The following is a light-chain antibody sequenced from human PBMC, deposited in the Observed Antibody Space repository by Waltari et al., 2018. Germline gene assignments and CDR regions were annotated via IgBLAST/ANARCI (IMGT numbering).Light chain of an antibody. CDR3: QQYSSWPRT. CDR1: QSIGIN. Sequence: EIVMTQSPTTLSVSPGERVTLSCRASQSIGINLAWYQQKPGQAPKFLIYGASTRTTGIPARFSGSGSGTEFTLTISSLQSEDFAVYYCQQYSSWPRTFGQGTKVEIK. CDR2: GAS. V-gene: IGKV3-15*01. J-gene: IGKJ1*01.